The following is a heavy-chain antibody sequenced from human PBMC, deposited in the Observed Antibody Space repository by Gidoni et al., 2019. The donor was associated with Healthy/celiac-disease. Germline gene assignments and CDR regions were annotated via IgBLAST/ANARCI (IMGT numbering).Heavy chain of an antibody. CDR1: GYTFTGYY. V-gene: IGHV1-2*02. Sequence: QVQLVQSGAEVKKPGASVKVSCKASGYTFTGYYMHWVRQPPGQGLEWMGWINPNSGGTNYVPKFQGRVTMTRDTSSSTAYMELSRLRSDDTAVYYCARTNNWNYAFVPSYYFDYWGQGTLVTVSS. CDR2: INPNSGGT. J-gene: IGHJ4*02. CDR3: ARTNNWNYAFVPSYYFDY. D-gene: IGHD1-7*01.